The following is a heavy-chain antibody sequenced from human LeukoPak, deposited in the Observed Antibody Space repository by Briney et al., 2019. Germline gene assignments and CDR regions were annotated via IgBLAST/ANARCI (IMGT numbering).Heavy chain of an antibody. J-gene: IGHJ6*03. CDR3: ARGQFRRGESYGALINYYYYYYMDV. CDR1: GGSFSGYY. V-gene: IGHV4-34*01. D-gene: IGHD1-26*01. CDR2: INHSGST. Sequence: PSETLSLTCAVYGGSFSGYYWSWIRQPPGKGLEWIGEINHSGSTNYNPSLKSRVTISVDTSKNQFSLKLSSVTAEDTAVYYCARGQFRRGESYGALINYYYYYYMDVWGKGTTVTVSS.